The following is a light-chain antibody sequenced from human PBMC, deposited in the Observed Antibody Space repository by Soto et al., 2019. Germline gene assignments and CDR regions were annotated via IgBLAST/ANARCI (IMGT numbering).Light chain of an antibody. CDR1: QSVSSS. J-gene: IGKJ5*01. CDR3: QQYKNWLGT. Sequence: EIVMTQSPDTLSVSPGERATLSCRASQSVSSSLAWFQYRPGQAPRLLIYGASSRATGIPDRFSGSGSGTEFTLTISSLQSEDFAIYYFQQYKNWLGTFGQGTRLETK. V-gene: IGKV3D-15*01. CDR2: GAS.